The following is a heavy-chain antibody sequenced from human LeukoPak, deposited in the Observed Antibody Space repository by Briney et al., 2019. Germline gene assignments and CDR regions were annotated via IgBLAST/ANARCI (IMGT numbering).Heavy chain of an antibody. CDR3: ARADRLDGGPYLIGP. J-gene: IGHJ5*02. CDR2: INPNSGGT. CDR1: GYRFTDYY. D-gene: IGHD2-21*01. Sequence: GASVKVSCKTSGYRFTDYYMHWVRQAPGQGLEWMGWINPNSGGTSSAQKFQGRVTMTRDTSITTVCMEVSWLTSDDTAIYYCARADRLDGGPYLIGPWGQGTLVTVSS. V-gene: IGHV1-2*02.